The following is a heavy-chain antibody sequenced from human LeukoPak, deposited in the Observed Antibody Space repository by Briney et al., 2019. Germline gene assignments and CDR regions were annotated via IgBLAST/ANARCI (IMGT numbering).Heavy chain of an antibody. CDR3: APVVGDVVFTNTY. J-gene: IGHJ4*02. V-gene: IGHV3-73*01. D-gene: IGHD2-21*01. CDR2: IRSKPHNYAT. CDR1: GFSFSGSA. Sequence: GGSLRLSCAASGFSFSGSAMHWVRQASGKGLEWVGRIRSKPHNYATAYAASVKGRFTLSRDDSENTVFLQMNSLRTEDTAVYYCAPVVGDVVFTNTYWGQGTLVTVSS.